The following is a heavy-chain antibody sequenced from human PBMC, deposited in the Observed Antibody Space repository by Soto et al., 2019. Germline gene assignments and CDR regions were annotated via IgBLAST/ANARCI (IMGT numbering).Heavy chain of an antibody. V-gene: IGHV4-39*01. CDR3: ARQPTTGDTDLWFDP. CDR2: IFYSGST. J-gene: IGHJ5*02. Sequence: QLQLLESGPGQVKASETLALTCSVSGGSISTSRCYWAWIRQPPGKGLEWLANIFYSGSTFYNPSLASRVSVSVDTSKNGFSLKLRSVTAADTAVYYCARQPTTGDTDLWFDPWGQGTLVTVSS. D-gene: IGHD2-21*01. CDR1: GGSISTSRCY.